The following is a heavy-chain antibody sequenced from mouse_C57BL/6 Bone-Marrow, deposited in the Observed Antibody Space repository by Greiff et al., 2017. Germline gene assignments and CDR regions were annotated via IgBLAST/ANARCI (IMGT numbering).Heavy chain of an antibody. D-gene: IGHD2-12*01. CDR2: INPNNGGT. CDR3: ARRIRRRHYYAMDY. Sequence: VQLQQSGPELVKPGASVKISCKASGYTFTDYYMNWVKQSHGKSLEWIGDINPNNGGTSYNQKFKGKATLTVDKSSSTAYMELRSLTSEDSAVYYCARRIRRRHYYAMDYWGQGTSVTVSS. CDR1: GYTFTDYY. V-gene: IGHV1-26*01. J-gene: IGHJ4*01.